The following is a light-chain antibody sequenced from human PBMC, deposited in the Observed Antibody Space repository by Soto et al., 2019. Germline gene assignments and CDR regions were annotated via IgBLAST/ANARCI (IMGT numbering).Light chain of an antibody. CDR1: RGDVGGYNY. V-gene: IGLV2-14*03. CDR3: SSYTNTDALA. J-gene: IGLJ3*02. CDR2: DVS. Sequence: QPVLTQPASVSGSPGQSITISCTGTRGDVGGYNYVSWYQQHPGKAPKLLIYDVSNRPSRVSNRFSGSKSGNTASLTISGLQADDEADYYCSSYTNTDALAFGGGTKLTVL.